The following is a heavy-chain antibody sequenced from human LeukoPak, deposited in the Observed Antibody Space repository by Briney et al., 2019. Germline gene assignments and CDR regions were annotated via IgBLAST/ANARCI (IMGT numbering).Heavy chain of an antibody. D-gene: IGHD2-2*01. CDR2: IWYDGSNK. J-gene: IGHJ6*02. CDR1: GFTFSSYG. CDR3: ARDGPIYCSSTSCYFGWSGYYYYGMDV. V-gene: IGHV3-33*01. Sequence: GGSLRLSCAASGFTFSSYGMHWVRQAPGKGLEWVAVIWYDGSNKYYADSVKGRFTISRDNSQNTLYLQMNSLRAEDTAVYYCARDGPIYCSSTSCYFGWSGYYYYGMDVWGQGTTVTVSS.